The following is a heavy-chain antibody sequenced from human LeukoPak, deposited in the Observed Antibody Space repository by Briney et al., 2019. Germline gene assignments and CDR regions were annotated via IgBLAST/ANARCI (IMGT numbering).Heavy chain of an antibody. CDR1: GGSISSSNW. Sequence: SETPSLTCAVSGGSISSSNWWSWFRQPPGKGLEWIGEISHSGNTNYNSSLKSRVAMSADKSKNQLSLKLSSVTAADTAVYYCARQAVAGTRWFDPWGQGTLVTVSS. CDR2: ISHSGNT. V-gene: IGHV4-4*02. D-gene: IGHD6-13*01. J-gene: IGHJ5*02. CDR3: ARQAVAGTRWFDP.